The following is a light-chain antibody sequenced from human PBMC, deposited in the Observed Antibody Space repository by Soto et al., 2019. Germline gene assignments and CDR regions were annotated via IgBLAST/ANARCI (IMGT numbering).Light chain of an antibody. CDR3: QQYNSYWT. CDR2: DAS. V-gene: IGKV1-5*01. Sequence: IQMTPSPASRSASVLDSVTITCGASQISSSWVAWQQQTPGKAPKLLIYDASSLESGVPSWFSGSGSGTEFTLTISRLQHDDFATYYCQQYNSYWTFGQGTKVDNK. CDR1: QISSSW. J-gene: IGKJ1*01.